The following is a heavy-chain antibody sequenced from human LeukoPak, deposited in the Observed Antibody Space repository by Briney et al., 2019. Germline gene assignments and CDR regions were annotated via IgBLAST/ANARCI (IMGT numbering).Heavy chain of an antibody. D-gene: IGHD6-13*01. CDR2: INHSGST. Sequence: PSETLSLTCAVYGGSFSGYYWSWIRQPPGKGLEWIGEINHSGSTNYNPSLKSRVTISVDTSKNQFSLKLSSVTAADTAVYYCARGAGYSSSWYPLDAFDIWGQGTMVTVSS. CDR3: ARGAGYSSSWYPLDAFDI. V-gene: IGHV4-34*01. CDR1: GGSFSGYY. J-gene: IGHJ3*02.